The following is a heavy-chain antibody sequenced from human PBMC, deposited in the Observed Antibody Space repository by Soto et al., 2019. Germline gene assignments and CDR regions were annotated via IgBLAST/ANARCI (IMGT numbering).Heavy chain of an antibody. J-gene: IGHJ6*02. D-gene: IGHD3-10*01. V-gene: IGHV3-23*01. Sequence: PGGSLRLSCAASGFTFSSYAMSWVRQAPGKGLEWVSAISGSGGSTYYADSVKGRFTISRDNSKITLYLQMNSLRAEDTAVYYCAKEAVNYYGSPYYGMDVWGQGTTVTVSS. CDR3: AKEAVNYYGSPYYGMDV. CDR2: ISGSGGST. CDR1: GFTFSSYA.